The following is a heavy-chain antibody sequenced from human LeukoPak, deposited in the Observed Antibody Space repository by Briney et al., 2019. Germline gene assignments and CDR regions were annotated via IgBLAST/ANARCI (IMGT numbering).Heavy chain of an antibody. J-gene: IGHJ4*02. CDR3: ARNVYSGYGIDY. CDR1: GYSISSGYY. V-gene: IGHV4-61*01. D-gene: IGHD5-12*01. Sequence: SETLSLTRTVSGYSISSGYYWSWIRQPPGKGLEWIGYIYYSGSTNYNPSLKSRVTISVDTSKNQFSLKLSSVTAADTAVYYCARNVYSGYGIDYWGQGTLVTVSS. CDR2: IYYSGST.